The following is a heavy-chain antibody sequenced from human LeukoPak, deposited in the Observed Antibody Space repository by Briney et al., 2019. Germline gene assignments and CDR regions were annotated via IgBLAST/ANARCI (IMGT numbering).Heavy chain of an antibody. CDR3: ARVKQYYYDSSGYYYRYYYYYMDV. D-gene: IGHD3-22*01. CDR1: GGSISSSSYY. V-gene: IGHV4-61*05. J-gene: IGHJ6*03. CDR2: IYYSGST. Sequence: SETLSLTCTVSGGSISSSSYYWGWIRQPPGKGLEWIGYIYYSGSTNYNPSLKSRVTISVDTSKNQFSLKLSSVTAADTAVYYCARVKQYYYDSSGYYYRYYYYYMDVWGKGTTVTISS.